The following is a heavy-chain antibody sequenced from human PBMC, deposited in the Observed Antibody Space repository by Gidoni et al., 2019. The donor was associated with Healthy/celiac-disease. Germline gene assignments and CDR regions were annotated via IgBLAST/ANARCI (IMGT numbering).Heavy chain of an antibody. CDR3: AKDKKDLYGMDV. J-gene: IGHJ6*02. Sequence: EVQLLESGGGLVQPGGSLRLSCAASGFTFSSYAMSWARQAPGKGLEWVSAISGSGGSTYYADSVKGRFTISRDNSKNTLYLQMNSLRAEDTAVYYCAKDKKDLYGMDVWGQGTTVTVSS. CDR1: GFTFSSYA. V-gene: IGHV3-23*01. CDR2: ISGSGGST.